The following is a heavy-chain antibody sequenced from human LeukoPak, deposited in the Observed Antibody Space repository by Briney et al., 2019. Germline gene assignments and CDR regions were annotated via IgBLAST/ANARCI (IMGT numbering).Heavy chain of an antibody. CDR3: ARTGPYCSSTSCYNAFDY. Sequence: GGSLRLSCAASGFTFSSYSMNWVRQAPGKGLEWVSYIISSSSTIYYADSVKGRFTISRDNAKNSLYLQMNSLRAEDTAVYYCARTGPYCSSTSCYNAFDYWGQGTLVTVSS. CDR1: GFTFSSYS. V-gene: IGHV3-48*04. D-gene: IGHD2-2*02. J-gene: IGHJ4*02. CDR2: IISSSSTI.